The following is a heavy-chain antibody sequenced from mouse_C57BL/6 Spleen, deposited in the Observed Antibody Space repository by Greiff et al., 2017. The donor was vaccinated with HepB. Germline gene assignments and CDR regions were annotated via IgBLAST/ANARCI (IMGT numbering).Heavy chain of an antibody. CDR3: SSFYGSSYAGWYFDV. Sequence: VKISCKASGYSFTGYYMNWVKQSPEKSLEWIGEINPSTGGTTYNQKCKAKATLTVEKSSSTAYMQLKSMTSEDSTDYYCSSFYGSSYAGWYFDVWGTGTKVTVSS. J-gene: IGHJ1*03. D-gene: IGHD1-1*01. CDR1: GYSFTGYY. V-gene: IGHV1-42*01. CDR2: INPSTGGT.